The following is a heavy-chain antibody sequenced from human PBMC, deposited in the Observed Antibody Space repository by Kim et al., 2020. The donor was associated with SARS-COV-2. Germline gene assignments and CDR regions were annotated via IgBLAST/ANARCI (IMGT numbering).Heavy chain of an antibody. Sequence: NYAQKLQGRVTMTTDTSTSTAYMELRSLRSDDTAVYYCARDLFSYYFDYWGQGTLVTVSS. J-gene: IGHJ4*02. V-gene: IGHV1-18*01. CDR3: ARDLFSYYFDY. D-gene: IGHD2-21*01.